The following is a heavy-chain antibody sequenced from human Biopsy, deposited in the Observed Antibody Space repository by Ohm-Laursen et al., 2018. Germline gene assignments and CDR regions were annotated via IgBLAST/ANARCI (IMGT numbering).Heavy chain of an antibody. J-gene: IGHJ4*02. CDR3: ARDRGQNYFDY. V-gene: IGHV4-39*07. CDR2: IFYRGGT. CDR1: GGSISNNNYY. Sequence: SETLSLTCIVSGGSISNNNYYWGWIRQPPGKGLEWIGSIFYRGGTHYKPSLKSRVSMSVDTSKNQFSLKLSSVTVADTAVYFCARDRGQNYFDYWGQGIPVTVSS.